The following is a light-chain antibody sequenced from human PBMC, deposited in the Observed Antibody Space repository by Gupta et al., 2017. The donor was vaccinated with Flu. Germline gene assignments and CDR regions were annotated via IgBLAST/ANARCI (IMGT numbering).Light chain of an antibody. CDR2: GAS. V-gene: IGKV1-39*01. J-gene: IGKJ1*01. CDR3: QQTYSTPWA. Sequence: DIQMTQSPSSLSASVRDRVTITCRESQSISTYLNWYQQKPGQAPKLLIYGASTLQSGVPSRFSGSGSGTDFTLTVSSLQPEDFATYYCQQTYSTPWAFGQGTKVEIK. CDR1: QSISTY.